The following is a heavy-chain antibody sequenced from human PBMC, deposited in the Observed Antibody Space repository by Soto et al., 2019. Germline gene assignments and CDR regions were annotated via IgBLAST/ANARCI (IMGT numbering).Heavy chain of an antibody. V-gene: IGHV4-34*01. J-gene: IGHJ6*03. CDR3: ARGLILWFGELSRRGGYYYYMDV. CDR1: GGSFSGYQ. Sequence: QVQLQQWGAGLLKPSETLSLTCAVYGGSFSGYQWSWIRQTPGMGLEWIGEINDSGNINYNPSLKSRVTIFLDTPKKQIFLKLSSVTAADTAVYYCARGLILWFGELSRRGGYYYYMDVWGKGTTVIVSS. CDR2: INDSGNI. D-gene: IGHD3-10*01.